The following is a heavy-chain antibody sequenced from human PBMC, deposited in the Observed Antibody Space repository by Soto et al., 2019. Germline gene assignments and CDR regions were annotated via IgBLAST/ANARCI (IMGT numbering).Heavy chain of an antibody. Sequence: PGGSLRLSCAAPGFTFSSYAMSWVRQAPGKGLEWVSAISGSGGSTYYADSVKGRFTISRDNSKNTLYLQMNSLRAEDTAVYYCAKDAGRASWSGYPENFDYWGQGTLVTVSS. J-gene: IGHJ4*02. CDR3: AKDAGRASWSGYPENFDY. CDR2: ISGSGGST. CDR1: GFTFSSYA. V-gene: IGHV3-23*01. D-gene: IGHD3-3*01.